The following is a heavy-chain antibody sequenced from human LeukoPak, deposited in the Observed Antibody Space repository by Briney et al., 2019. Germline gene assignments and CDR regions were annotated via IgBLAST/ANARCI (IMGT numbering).Heavy chain of an antibody. CDR2: IIPIFGTA. J-gene: IGHJ3*02. Sequence: SVKVSCKASGGTFSSYAISWVRQAPGQGLEWMGGIIPIFGTANYAQKFQGRVTITTDESTSTAYMELSSLRSEDTAVYYCARDSPTFYYYDSSGYIDAFDIWGQGTMVTVSS. CDR1: GGTFSSYA. D-gene: IGHD3-22*01. V-gene: IGHV1-69*05. CDR3: ARDSPTFYYYDSSGYIDAFDI.